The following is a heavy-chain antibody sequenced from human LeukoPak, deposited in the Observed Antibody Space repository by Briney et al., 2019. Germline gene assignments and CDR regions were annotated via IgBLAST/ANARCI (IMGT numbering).Heavy chain of an antibody. J-gene: IGHJ6*02. Sequence: PGRALLLSCAASGFTFDYYAVHWVRQAPGKGLEWVAGISWSMVNIGYAGSVTARLPISRENPENSLHLEMNSLRHEDTAVYFCARDAWGRAFNHGMDVWGQGTTVAVSS. D-gene: IGHD1-26*01. CDR3: ARDAWGRAFNHGMDV. V-gene: IGHV3-9*01. CDR1: GFTFDYYA. CDR2: ISWSMVNI.